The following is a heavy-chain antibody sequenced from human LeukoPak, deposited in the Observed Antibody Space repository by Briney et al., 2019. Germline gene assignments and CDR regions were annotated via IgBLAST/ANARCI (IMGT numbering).Heavy chain of an antibody. CDR3: ARVVPVPSEYFRH. V-gene: IGHV4-31*03. Sequence: SQTLSLTCSVSGTFISSTSYYWSWVRQVPGKGLEWIGYIYYSGRTYFNPSLRSRVTMSVDTSKSQFSLNLTSVTAADTAVYYCARVVPVPSEYFRHWGQGTLDTVSS. CDR1: GTFISSTSYY. CDR2: IYYSGRT. J-gene: IGHJ1*01.